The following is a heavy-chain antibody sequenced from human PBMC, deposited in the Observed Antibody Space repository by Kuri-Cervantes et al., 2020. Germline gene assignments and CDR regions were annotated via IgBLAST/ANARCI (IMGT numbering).Heavy chain of an antibody. V-gene: IGHV3-74*01. J-gene: IGHJ4*02. Sequence: GESLKISCAASGFTFSNYGMHWVRQAPGEGLVWVSRIHSDGTSTNYADSVKGRFTISIDNAKNMLYLQMDSLRVEDTAVYYCARVWDYSGNPWYFDYWGRGTLVTVSS. D-gene: IGHD4-23*01. CDR2: IHSDGTST. CDR3: ARVWDYSGNPWYFDY. CDR1: GFTFSNYG.